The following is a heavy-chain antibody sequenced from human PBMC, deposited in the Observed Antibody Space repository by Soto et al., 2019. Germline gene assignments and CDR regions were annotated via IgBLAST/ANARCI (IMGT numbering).Heavy chain of an antibody. CDR1: GFTFSSYA. CDR2: ISGSGGST. Sequence: EVQLLESGGGLVQPGGSLRLSCAASGFTFSSYAMSWVRQAPGKGLEWVSAISGSGGSTFYADSVKGRFTISRDNSKNTPYLQMNSLRAEDTAVYYCAKDLRFLEWSTTPDYWGQGTLVTVSS. CDR3: AKDLRFLEWSTTPDY. V-gene: IGHV3-23*01. J-gene: IGHJ4*02. D-gene: IGHD3-3*01.